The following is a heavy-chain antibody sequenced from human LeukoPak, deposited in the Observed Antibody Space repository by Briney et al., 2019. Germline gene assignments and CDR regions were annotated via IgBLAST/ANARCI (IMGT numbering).Heavy chain of an antibody. CDR3: AKDSPASPPLTVTTSPFDY. D-gene: IGHD4-11*01. V-gene: IGHV1-18*01. J-gene: IGHJ4*02. Sequence: ASVKVSCKASGYTFTSYGISWVRQAPGQGLEWMGWISAYNGNTNYAQKLQGRVTMTTDTSTSTAYMELRSLRSDDTAVYYCAKDSPASPPLTVTTSPFDYWGQGTLVTVSS. CDR1: GYTFTSYG. CDR2: ISAYNGNT.